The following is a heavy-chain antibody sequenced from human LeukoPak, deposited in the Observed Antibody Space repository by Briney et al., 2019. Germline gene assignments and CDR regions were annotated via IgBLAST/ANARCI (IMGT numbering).Heavy chain of an antibody. V-gene: IGHV3-23*01. J-gene: IGHJ5*02. CDR1: GFTFSSYA. CDR2: ISGSGGST. CDR3: AKDSRAGYPLNWFDP. D-gene: IGHD3-9*01. Sequence: GRSLRLSCAASGFTFSSYAMSWVRQAPGKGLEWVAAISGSGGSTYYADSVKGRFTISRDNSKNTLYLQMNSLRAEDTAVYYCAKDSRAGYPLNWFDPWGQGTLVTVSS.